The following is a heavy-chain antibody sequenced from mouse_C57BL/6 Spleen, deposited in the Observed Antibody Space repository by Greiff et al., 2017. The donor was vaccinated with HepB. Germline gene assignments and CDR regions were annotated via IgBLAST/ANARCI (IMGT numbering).Heavy chain of an antibody. D-gene: IGHD1-1*01. V-gene: IGHV1-78*01. J-gene: IGHJ4*01. CDR3: ARGDYYGSSPLAMDY. Sequence: QVQLQQSDAELVKPGASVKISCKVSGYTFTDHTIHWMKQRPEQGLEWIGYIYPRDGSTKYNEKFKGKATLTADKSSSTAYMQLNSLTSEDSAVYFWARGDYYGSSPLAMDYWGQGTSVTVSS. CDR2: IYPRDGST. CDR1: GYTFTDHT.